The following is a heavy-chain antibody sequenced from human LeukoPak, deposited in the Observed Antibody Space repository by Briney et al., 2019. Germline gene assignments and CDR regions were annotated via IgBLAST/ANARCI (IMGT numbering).Heavy chain of an antibody. CDR1: GYTFTSYY. V-gene: IGHV1-46*01. CDR3: ARDAVVVPAAMPGYYYYYMDV. Sequence: ASVKVSCKASGYTFTSYYMHWVRQAPGQGLEWMGLINPTGGSTGYAQKFQGRVTMTRDMSTSTVYMELSSLRSEDTAVYYCARDAVVVPAAMPGYYYYYMDVWGKGTTVTVSS. CDR2: INPTGGST. J-gene: IGHJ6*03. D-gene: IGHD2-2*01.